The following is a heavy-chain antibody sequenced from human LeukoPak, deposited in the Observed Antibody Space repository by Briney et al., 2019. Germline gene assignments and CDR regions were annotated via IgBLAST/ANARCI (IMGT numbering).Heavy chain of an antibody. Sequence: PGRSLRLSCAASGFTFSTFGMHWVRHAPGKGLEWVALIWYDGSKKYYADSVKGRFTVSRDNSKNTLYLQMNSLRVEDTAVYYCAREFGAGTLRTEFDYWGQGTLVTVSS. CDR1: GFTFSTFG. V-gene: IGHV3-33*01. J-gene: IGHJ4*02. CDR3: AREFGAGTLRTEFDY. D-gene: IGHD6-13*01. CDR2: IWYDGSKK.